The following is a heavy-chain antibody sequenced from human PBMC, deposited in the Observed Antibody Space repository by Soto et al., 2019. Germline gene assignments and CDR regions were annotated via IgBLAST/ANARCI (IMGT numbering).Heavy chain of an antibody. CDR2: IFWEDDK. CDR3: AHLPCKQLWPRAAVVC. CDR1: GFSLSASGEG. D-gene: IGHD5-18*01. Sequence: GPTLVIPTETLRLTCTFSGFSLSASGEGVGWIRQPPGKALEWLGTIFWEDDKRYRPSLKSRVTITKDTSKNQLVLTMTNMDPVDTATYYCAHLPCKQLWPRAAVVCWGQGTPVTVSS. V-gene: IGHV2-5*02. J-gene: IGHJ4*02.